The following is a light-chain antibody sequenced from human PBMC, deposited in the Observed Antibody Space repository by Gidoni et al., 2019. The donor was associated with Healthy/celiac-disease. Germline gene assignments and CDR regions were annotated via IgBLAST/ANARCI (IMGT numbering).Light chain of an antibody. Sequence: EIVMTQSPATLSVSPGERATLSCRASQSVSSSLAWYQQRPGQAPRLLIYDASTRATGIPARFSGSGSGTEFTLTISSLQSEDFAVYYCQQYNNWPPQYTFXXXTKLEIK. J-gene: IGKJ2*01. CDR2: DAS. CDR3: QQYNNWPPQYT. V-gene: IGKV3-15*01. CDR1: QSVSSS.